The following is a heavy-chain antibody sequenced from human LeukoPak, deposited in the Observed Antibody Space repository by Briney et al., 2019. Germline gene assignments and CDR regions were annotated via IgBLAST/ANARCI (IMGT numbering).Heavy chain of an antibody. V-gene: IGHV3-13*04. D-gene: IGHD5-24*01. CDR1: GFTFSTYD. J-gene: IGHJ6*03. CDR2: IGTAGET. CDR3: ARDRRWLQGHYYYYMDV. Sequence: GGSLRLSCAASGFTFSTYDMHWVRQATGKGLEWVSGIGTAGETYYAGSVKGRFTLSRDNAKNSLYLQMNSLRAEDTAVYYCARDRRWLQGHYYYYMDVWGKGTTVTVSS.